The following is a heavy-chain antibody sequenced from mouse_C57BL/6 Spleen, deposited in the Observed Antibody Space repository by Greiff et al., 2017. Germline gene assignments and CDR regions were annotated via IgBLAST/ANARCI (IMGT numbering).Heavy chain of an antibody. CDR2: IRSKSSNYAT. V-gene: IGHV10-3*01. Sequence: EVQLVESGGGLVQPKGSLKLSCAASGFTFNTYAMHWVRQAPGKGLEWVARIRSKSSNYATYYADSVKDRFTISRDDSQSMLYLQMNNLKTEDTAMYYCVRERILGITTVVAPCAMDYWGQGTSVTVSS. CDR3: VRERILGITTVVAPCAMDY. D-gene: IGHD1-1*01. CDR1: GFTFNTYA. J-gene: IGHJ4*01.